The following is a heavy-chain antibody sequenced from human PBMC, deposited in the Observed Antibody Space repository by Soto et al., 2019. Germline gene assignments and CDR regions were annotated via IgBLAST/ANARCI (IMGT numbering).Heavy chain of an antibody. CDR2: IIPIFGTA. V-gene: IGHV1-69*13. Sequence: ASVKVSCKASGGTFSSYAISWVRQAPGQGLEWMGGIIPIFGTANYAQKFQGRVTITADESTSTAYMELSSLRSEDTAVYYCARDQYYYDSSGYLDYWGQGTLVTVSS. CDR1: GGTFSSYA. D-gene: IGHD3-22*01. CDR3: ARDQYYYDSSGYLDY. J-gene: IGHJ4*02.